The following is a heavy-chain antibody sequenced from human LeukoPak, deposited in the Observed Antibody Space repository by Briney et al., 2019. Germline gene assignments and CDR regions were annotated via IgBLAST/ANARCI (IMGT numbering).Heavy chain of an antibody. Sequence: PGGSLRLSCAASGFTFSSYAMPWVRQAPGKGLEWVAVISYDGSNKYYADSVKGRFTISRDNSKNTLYLQMNSLRAEDTAVYYCARDRYDILTGYYRFGMDVWGQGTTVTVSS. CDR1: GFTFSSYA. D-gene: IGHD3-9*01. CDR3: ARDRYDILTGYYRFGMDV. J-gene: IGHJ6*02. V-gene: IGHV3-30-3*01. CDR2: ISYDGSNK.